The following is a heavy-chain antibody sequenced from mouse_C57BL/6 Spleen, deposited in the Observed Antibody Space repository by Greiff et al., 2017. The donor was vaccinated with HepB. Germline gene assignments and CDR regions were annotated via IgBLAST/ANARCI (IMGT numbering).Heavy chain of an antibody. V-gene: IGHV1-85*01. CDR1: GYTFTSYD. CDR2: IYPSDGST. J-gene: IGHJ4*01. Sequence: QVQLKQSGPELVKPGASVKLSCKASGYTFTSYDLNWVKPRPGQGLEWIGWIYPSDGSTTYHEKFKGQATFTVDTSSSTAYMELHSLTSEDSAIYFCARCPIHDGAMDYWGQGTSVTVAS. CDR3: ARCPIHDGAMDY.